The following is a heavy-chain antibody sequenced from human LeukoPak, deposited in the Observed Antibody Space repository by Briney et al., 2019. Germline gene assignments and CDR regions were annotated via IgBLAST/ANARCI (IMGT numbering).Heavy chain of an antibody. J-gene: IGHJ4*02. D-gene: IGHD4-11*01. CDR1: GLIFSNYA. CDR3: AKGGHYSFFDY. CDR2: ISGDGTET. Sequence: PGWSLRLSCTASGLIFSNYAMTWVRQAPRKGLEWVSTISGDGTETFYADSVKGRFTISRDNSKNTHYLQMSSLRAEDTGIYYCAKGGHYSFFDYWGQGTLVTVSS. V-gene: IGHV3-23*01.